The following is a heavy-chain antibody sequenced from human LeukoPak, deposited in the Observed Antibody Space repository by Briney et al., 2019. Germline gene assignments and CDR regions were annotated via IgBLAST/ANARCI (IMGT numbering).Heavy chain of an antibody. J-gene: IGHJ4*02. V-gene: IGHV3-30*04. CDR1: GFAFRSYA. D-gene: IGHD1-26*01. Sequence: GGSLRLSCAASGFAFRSYAMSWVRQAPGKGLEWVAVISYDGSNKYYADSVKGRFTISRDNSKNTLYLQMNSLRAEDTAVYYCARDREYSGSYPGYWGQGTLVTVSS. CDR2: ISYDGSNK. CDR3: ARDREYSGSYPGY.